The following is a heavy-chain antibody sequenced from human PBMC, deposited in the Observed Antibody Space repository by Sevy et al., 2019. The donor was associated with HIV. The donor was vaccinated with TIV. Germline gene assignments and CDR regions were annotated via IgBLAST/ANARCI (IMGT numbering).Heavy chain of an antibody. CDR1: GFTFSSYA. D-gene: IGHD2-15*01. CDR3: ARDPAYCSGGSCYLGERYYYYGMDV. Sequence: GGSLRLSCAASGFTFSSYAMHWVRQAPGKGLEWVAVISYDGSNKYYADSVKGRFTISRDNSKNTLYLQMNSLIAEDTAGYYCARDPAYCSGGSCYLGERYYYYGMDVWGQGTTVTVSS. V-gene: IGHV3-30-3*01. CDR2: ISYDGSNK. J-gene: IGHJ6*02.